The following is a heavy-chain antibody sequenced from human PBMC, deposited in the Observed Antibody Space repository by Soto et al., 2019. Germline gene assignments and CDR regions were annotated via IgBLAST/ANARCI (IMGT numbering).Heavy chain of an antibody. CDR3: ARGGDSYGYLDYFDY. J-gene: IGHJ4*02. D-gene: IGHD5-18*01. V-gene: IGHV1-69*13. CDR1: GGTFSSYA. CDR2: IIPIFGTA. Sequence: SVKVSCKASGGTFSSYAISWVRQAPGQGLEWMGGIIPIFGTANYAQKFQGRVTITADESTSTAYMELSSLRSEDTAVYYCARGGDSYGYLDYFDYWGQGTLVTVSS.